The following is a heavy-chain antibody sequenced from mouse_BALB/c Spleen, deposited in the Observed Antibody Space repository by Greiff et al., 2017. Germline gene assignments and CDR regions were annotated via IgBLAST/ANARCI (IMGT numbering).Heavy chain of an antibody. V-gene: IGHV5-4*02. D-gene: IGHD1-1*01. CDR1: GFTFSDYY. J-gene: IGHJ4*01. CDR2: ISDGGSYT. CDR3: ARDRGSSYPFYAMDY. Sequence: DVQLQESGGGLVKPGGSLKLSCAASGFTFSDYYMYWVRQTPEKRLEWVATISDGGSYTYYPDSVKGRFTISRDNAKNNLYLQMSSLKSEDTAMYYCARDRGSSYPFYAMDYWGQGTSVTVSS.